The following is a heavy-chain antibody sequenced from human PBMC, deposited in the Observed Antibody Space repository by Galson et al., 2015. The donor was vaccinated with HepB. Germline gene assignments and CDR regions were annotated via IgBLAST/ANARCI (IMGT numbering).Heavy chain of an antibody. Sequence: TLSLTCTVSGGSISSGSYSWSWIRQPAGKGLEWIGRIYTSGSTNYNPSLKSRVTISVDTSKNQFSLKLSSVTAADTAVYYCARGSWGTWYFDLWGRGTLVTVSS. J-gene: IGHJ2*01. V-gene: IGHV4-61*02. D-gene: IGHD3-16*01. CDR1: GGSISSGSYS. CDR3: ARGSWGTWYFDL. CDR2: IYTSGST.